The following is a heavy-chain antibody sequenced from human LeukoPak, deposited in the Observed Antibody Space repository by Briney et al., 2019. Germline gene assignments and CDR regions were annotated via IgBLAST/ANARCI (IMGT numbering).Heavy chain of an antibody. J-gene: IGHJ2*01. Sequence: SETLSLTCTVSGGSISSYYWSWIRQPAGKGLEWIGRIDTSGNTNYKPSLKSRVTMSVDTSKKQFSLKLSSVTAVDTAVYSCARVSSSWYQDWYFDLWGRGTLVTVSS. CDR2: IDTSGNT. CDR1: GGSISSYY. CDR3: ARVSSSWYQDWYFDL. V-gene: IGHV4-4*07. D-gene: IGHD6-13*01.